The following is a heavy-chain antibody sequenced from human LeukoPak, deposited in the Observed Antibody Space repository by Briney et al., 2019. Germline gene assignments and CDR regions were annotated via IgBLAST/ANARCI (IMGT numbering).Heavy chain of an antibody. J-gene: IGHJ3*02. CDR2: ISSGSSYI. D-gene: IGHD2-2*01. Sequence: GGSLRLSCAASGFTFNSYSMNWVRQAPGKGLEWVSSISSGSSYIYYADSVKGRFTISRDNAKNSLYLQMNSLRAEDTAVYYCARDIHIVVVPAATPGYSSCWPPVVDIWGQGTMVTVSS. CDR1: GFTFNSYS. CDR3: ARDIHIVVVPAATPGYSSCWPPVVDI. V-gene: IGHV3-21*01.